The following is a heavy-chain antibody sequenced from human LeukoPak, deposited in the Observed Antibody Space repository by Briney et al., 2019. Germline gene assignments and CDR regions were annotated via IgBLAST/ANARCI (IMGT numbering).Heavy chain of an antibody. Sequence: GGSLRLSCAASGFTFSSYWMSWVRQAPGKGLEWVANIKQDGSEKYYVDSVKGRFTISRDNAKNSLYLQMNSLRAEDTAVYYCARGVWIAVATFDYWGQGTLVTVSS. J-gene: IGHJ4*02. CDR1: GFTFSSYW. D-gene: IGHD6-19*01. V-gene: IGHV3-7*03. CDR2: IKQDGSEK. CDR3: ARGVWIAVATFDY.